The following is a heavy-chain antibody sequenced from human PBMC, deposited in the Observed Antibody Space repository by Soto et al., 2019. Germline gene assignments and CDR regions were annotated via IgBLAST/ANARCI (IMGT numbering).Heavy chain of an antibody. D-gene: IGHD4-17*01. CDR1: GYSFSSWW. CDR2: IYPSDSQT. V-gene: IGHV5-51*01. CDR3: GRHRFYGDYSSNYFDP. Sequence: GESPKISFKGSGYSFSSWWLAWVRQMPGKGLEYMGIIYPSDSQTRYSPSFQGQVTISADTSISTAYLEWSSLKSSDTAMYYCGRHRFYGDYSSNYFDPWGQGTLVTVSS. J-gene: IGHJ5*02.